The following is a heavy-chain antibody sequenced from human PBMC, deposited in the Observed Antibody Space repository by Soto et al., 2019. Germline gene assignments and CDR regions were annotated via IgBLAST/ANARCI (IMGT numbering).Heavy chain of an antibody. V-gene: IGHV3-7*01. D-gene: IGHD6-13*01. CDR3: ARDSVQLWRLAAAYYFDY. Sequence: SLRLSCAASGFTLSSYWMSWVRQAPGKGLEWVANIKQDGSEKYYVDSVKGRFTISRDNAKNSLYLQMNSLRAEDTAVYYCARDSVQLWRLAAAYYFDYWGQGTLVTVSS. CDR2: IKQDGSEK. CDR1: GFTLSSYW. J-gene: IGHJ4*02.